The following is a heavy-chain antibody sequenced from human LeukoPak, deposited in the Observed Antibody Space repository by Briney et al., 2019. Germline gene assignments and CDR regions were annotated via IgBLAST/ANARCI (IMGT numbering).Heavy chain of an antibody. V-gene: IGHV3-30*18. Sequence: GGSLRLSCAASGFTFSSYGMHWVRQAPGKGLEWVAVISCDGSNKYYADSVKGRFTISRDNSKNTLYLQMNSLRAEDTAVYYCAKGGIPYSYGSNFDYWGQGTLVTVSS. J-gene: IGHJ4*02. CDR3: AKGGIPYSYGSNFDY. D-gene: IGHD5-18*01. CDR1: GFTFSSYG. CDR2: ISCDGSNK.